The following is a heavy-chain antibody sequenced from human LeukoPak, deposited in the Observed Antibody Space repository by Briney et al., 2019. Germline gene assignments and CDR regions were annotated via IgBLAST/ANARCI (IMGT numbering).Heavy chain of an antibody. J-gene: IGHJ4*02. V-gene: IGHV3-66*01. Sequence: PGGSLRPSCAASGLTVTTNYMTWVRQAPGKGLEWVSIIYSGGYTDYADSVKGRFTISRDNSKNTLDLQMNSLRAEDTAVYYCARRLEYSGSKGVFDYWGQGTLVTVSS. CDR1: GLTVTTNY. CDR3: ARRLEYSGSKGVFDY. D-gene: IGHD1-26*01. CDR2: IYSGGYT.